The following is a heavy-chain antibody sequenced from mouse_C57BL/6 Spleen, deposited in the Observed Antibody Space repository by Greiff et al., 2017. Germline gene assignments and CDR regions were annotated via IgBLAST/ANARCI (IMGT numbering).Heavy chain of an antibody. J-gene: IGHJ1*03. CDR2: IYPSDSET. CDR1: GYTFTSYW. V-gene: IGHV1-61*01. Sequence: QVQLQQPGAELVRPGSSVKLSCKASGYTFTSYWMDWVKQRPGQGLEWIGNIYPSDSETHYNQKFKDKATWTVDKSSSTAYMQLSSLTSEDSAVYYCARGPFYSNYWYFDVWGTGTTVTVSS. D-gene: IGHD2-5*01. CDR3: ARGPFYSNYWYFDV.